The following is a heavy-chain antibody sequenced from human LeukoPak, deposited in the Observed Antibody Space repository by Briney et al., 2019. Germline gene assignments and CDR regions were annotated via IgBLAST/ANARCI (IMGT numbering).Heavy chain of an antibody. CDR3: ARDQVAVAGTMGFDY. Sequence: SETLSLTCAVSGGSISSGAYWGWVRQPPGKGLEWIGRIYTSGSTNYNPSLKSRVTMSVDTSKNQFSLKLSSVTAADTAVYYCARDQVAVAGTMGFDYWGQGTLVTVSS. CDR1: GGSISSGAY. CDR2: IYTSGST. J-gene: IGHJ4*02. V-gene: IGHV4-4*07. D-gene: IGHD6-19*01.